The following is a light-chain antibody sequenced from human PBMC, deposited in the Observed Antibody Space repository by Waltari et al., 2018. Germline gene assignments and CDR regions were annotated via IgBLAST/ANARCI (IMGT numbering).Light chain of an antibody. V-gene: IGLV2-8*01. Sequence: SALPQPPSASGSPGQSENISCTGTSSDVGGYKFVHWFQQHPGKAPKLMIYEVSKRPSGVPDRVSGPKSGNTASLTGSGLQADDEAYYYCSVYAGSNLRVFGTGTKVTVL. CDR3: SVYAGSNLRV. CDR1: SSDVGGYKF. CDR2: EVS. J-gene: IGLJ1*01.